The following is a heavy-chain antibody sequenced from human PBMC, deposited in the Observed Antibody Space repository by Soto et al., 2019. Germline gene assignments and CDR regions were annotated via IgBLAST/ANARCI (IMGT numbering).Heavy chain of an antibody. D-gene: IGHD6-19*01. Sequence: SETLSLTCTVSGGSISSYYWSWIRQPPGKGLEWIGYIYYSGSTNYNPSLKSRVTISVDTSKNQFSLKLSSVTAADTAVYYCARLQWLVLDWFDPWGQGTLVTVSS. CDR3: ARLQWLVLDWFDP. V-gene: IGHV4-59*08. CDR2: IYYSGST. CDR1: GGSISSYY. J-gene: IGHJ5*02.